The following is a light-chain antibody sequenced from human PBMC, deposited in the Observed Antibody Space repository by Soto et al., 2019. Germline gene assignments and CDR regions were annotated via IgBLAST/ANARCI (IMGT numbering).Light chain of an antibody. CDR1: QSVSSY. CDR2: GAS. J-gene: IGKJ4*01. Sequence: ETVLTQSPGTLSLSPGERATLSCRASQSVSSYLAWYQQKPGQTPRLLIYGASTRATGIPDRFSGSGSGTDFTLTISRLEPEDFAVYYCQQYCSSPPGLTFGGGTNVEIK. CDR3: QQYCSSPPGLT. V-gene: IGKV3-20*01.